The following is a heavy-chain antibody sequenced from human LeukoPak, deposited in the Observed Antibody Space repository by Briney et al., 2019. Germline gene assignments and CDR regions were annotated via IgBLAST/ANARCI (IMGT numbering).Heavy chain of an antibody. CDR1: RYTFTRYD. V-gene: IGHV1-8*01. CDR3: AREDSVVRGVSDY. J-gene: IGHJ4*02. Sequence: GASVKVSSKASRYTFTRYDINGVRQATRQELEWMGWRNPNSGNTDNAQKLQGRVTLTTNTHTRTASIELSSLRDEATAVYKCAREDSVVRGVSDYWGQGTLVTVSS. CDR2: RNPNSGNT. D-gene: IGHD3-10*01.